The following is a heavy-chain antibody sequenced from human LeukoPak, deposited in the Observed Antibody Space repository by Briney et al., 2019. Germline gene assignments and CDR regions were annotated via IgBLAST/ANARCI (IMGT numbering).Heavy chain of an antibody. J-gene: IGHJ3*01. V-gene: IGHV4-61*02. CDR1: GGSINSGNYY. CDR2: IYSGGST. Sequence: SETLSLTCTVSGGSINSGNYYWNWIRQPAGKGLEWIGRIYSGGSTNYNPSLKSRVTISRDTSKNQFSLKLNSVTAADTALYYCARDSSLDAFDVWGQGTMVTVSS. CDR3: ARDSSLDAFDV.